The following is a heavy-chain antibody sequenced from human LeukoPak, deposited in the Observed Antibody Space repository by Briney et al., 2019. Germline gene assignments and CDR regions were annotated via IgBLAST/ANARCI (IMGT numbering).Heavy chain of an antibody. Sequence: SSETLSLTCTVSGGSISSYYWSWIQQPPGKGLEWIGYIYYSGSTNCNPSLKSRVTISVDTSKNQFSLKLSSVTAADTAVYYCARHDLRYYGLFDPWGQGTLVTVSS. CDR3: ARHDLRYYGLFDP. CDR2: IYYSGST. V-gene: IGHV4-59*08. J-gene: IGHJ5*02. D-gene: IGHD3-10*01. CDR1: GGSISSYY.